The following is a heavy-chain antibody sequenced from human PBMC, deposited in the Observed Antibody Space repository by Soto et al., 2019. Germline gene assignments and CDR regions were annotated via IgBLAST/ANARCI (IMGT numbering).Heavy chain of an antibody. CDR3: AKDRRVGNGYNWGFDY. D-gene: IGHD5-12*01. CDR1: AFTFSHYA. CDR2: ISFDGRNK. J-gene: IGHJ4*02. V-gene: IGHV3-30*04. Sequence: QDLLVESGGGVVQPGRSLRLSCAASAFTFSHYAMHWVRQAPGKGLQWVSSISFDGRNKYYVDSVKGRFTISRDNSKNTLFLEVDSLRADDTALYYCAKDRRVGNGYNWGFDYWGQGTLVTVS.